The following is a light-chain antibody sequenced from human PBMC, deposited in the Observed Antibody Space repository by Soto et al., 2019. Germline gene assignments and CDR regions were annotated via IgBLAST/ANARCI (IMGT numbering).Light chain of an antibody. CDR2: AAS. V-gene: IGKV1-9*01. J-gene: IGKJ1*01. Sequence: IQLTQSPSSLSASVGDRVPITCRASQGISSYLAWYQQKPGKAPKLLIYAASTLQSGVPSRFSGSGSGTDFTLTISCLQSEDFATYYCQQYYSYPWTFGQGTKVDIK. CDR1: QGISSY. CDR3: QQYYSYPWT.